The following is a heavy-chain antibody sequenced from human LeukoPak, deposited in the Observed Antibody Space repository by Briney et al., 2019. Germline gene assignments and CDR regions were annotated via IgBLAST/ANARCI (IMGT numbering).Heavy chain of an antibody. Sequence: GSLRLSCAASGFTVRSNYMSWVRQAPGKGLEWVSVIYSGGSTYYADSVKGRFTISRDNSKNTLYLQMNSLRAEDTAVYYCARDYYDSSGSNYLGYWGQGTLVTVSS. CDR2: IYSGGST. J-gene: IGHJ4*02. CDR1: GFTVRSNY. D-gene: IGHD3-22*01. V-gene: IGHV3-53*01. CDR3: ARDYYDSSGSNYLGY.